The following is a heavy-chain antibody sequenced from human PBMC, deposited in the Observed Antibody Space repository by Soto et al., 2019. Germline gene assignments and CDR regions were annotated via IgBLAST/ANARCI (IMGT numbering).Heavy chain of an antibody. CDR3: ARELDPYYGGNSLSLDY. CDR2: IIPKFGTT. V-gene: IGHV1-69*13. Sequence: QVQLVQSGAEVKKPGSSVKVSCKASGGTFSTYGMNWVRLAPGQGLEWMGGIIPKFGTTNYAQKFQGKVTITADESKNTASMELNYLRSEDTAVYFCARELDPYYGGNSLSLDYWGQGTLVTVSS. J-gene: IGHJ4*02. D-gene: IGHD4-17*01. CDR1: GGTFSTYG.